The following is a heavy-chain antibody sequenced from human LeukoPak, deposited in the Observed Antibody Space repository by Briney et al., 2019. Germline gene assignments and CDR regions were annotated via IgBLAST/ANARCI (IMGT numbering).Heavy chain of an antibody. CDR2: FDPEDGET. Sequence: ASVKVSCKVSGYTLTELSMHWVRQAPGKGLEWMGGFDPEDGETIYAQKFQGRVTMTEDTSTDTAYMELSSLRSEDTAVYYCATKGLGPPFGRAGDLQHWGQGTLVTVSS. V-gene: IGHV1-24*01. J-gene: IGHJ1*01. CDR1: GYTLTELS. CDR3: ATKGLGPPFGRAGDLQH. D-gene: IGHD4-17*01.